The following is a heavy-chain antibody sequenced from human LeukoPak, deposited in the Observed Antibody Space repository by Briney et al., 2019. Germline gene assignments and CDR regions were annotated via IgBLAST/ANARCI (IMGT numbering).Heavy chain of an antibody. J-gene: IGHJ4*02. D-gene: IGHD3-22*01. CDR1: GFIFSSYA. Sequence: PGGSLRLSCAASGFIFSSYAMSWVRQAPGKGLEWVSTISGSGGSTYYTDSVKGRFTISRDNSKNTLYLQMNSLRAEDTAVYYCARQYYNTSGLNYWGQGTLVTVSS. V-gene: IGHV3-23*01. CDR2: ISGSGGST. CDR3: ARQYYNTSGLNY.